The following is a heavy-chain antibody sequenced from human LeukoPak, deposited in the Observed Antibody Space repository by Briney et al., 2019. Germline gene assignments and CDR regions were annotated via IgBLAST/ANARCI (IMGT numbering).Heavy chain of an antibody. J-gene: IGHJ4*02. V-gene: IGHV3-30-3*01. CDR2: ISYDGSNK. Sequence: PGRSLRLSCAASGFTFSSYAMHWVRQAPGKGLEXVXVISYDGSNKYYADSVKGRFTISRDNSKNTLYLQMNSLRAEDTAVYYCARDSSPRFTASPNYWGQGTLVTVSS. CDR3: ARDSSPRFTASPNY. CDR1: GFTFSSYA. D-gene: IGHD3-10*01.